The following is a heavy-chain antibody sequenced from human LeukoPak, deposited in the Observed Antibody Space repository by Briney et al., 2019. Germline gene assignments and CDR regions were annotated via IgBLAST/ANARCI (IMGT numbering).Heavy chain of an antibody. D-gene: IGHD3-22*01. CDR2: IIPILGIA. CDR1: GYTFTSYA. V-gene: IGHV1-69*04. J-gene: IGHJ1*01. Sequence: SVKVSCKASGYTFTSYAISWVRQAPGQGLEWMGRIIPILGIANYAQKFQGRVTITADKSTSTAYMELSSLRSEDTAVYYCARAPRDSSGYYLEYFQHWGQATLVTVSS. CDR3: ARAPRDSSGYYLEYFQH.